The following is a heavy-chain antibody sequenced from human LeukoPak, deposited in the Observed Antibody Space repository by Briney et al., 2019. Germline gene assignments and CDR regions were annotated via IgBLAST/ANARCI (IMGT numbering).Heavy chain of an antibody. D-gene: IGHD3-10*01. V-gene: IGHV4-39*07. CDR2: IYQSGTT. Sequence: SETLSLTCTVSGGSISSGSYYWGWIRQPPGKGLEWIGYIYQSGTTYYNPSLKSRVTISVDRAKNQFSLKVSSVTAADTAVYYCARDSVVRGDFDLWGRGTLVTVSS. J-gene: IGHJ2*01. CDR3: ARDSVVRGDFDL. CDR1: GGSISSGSYY.